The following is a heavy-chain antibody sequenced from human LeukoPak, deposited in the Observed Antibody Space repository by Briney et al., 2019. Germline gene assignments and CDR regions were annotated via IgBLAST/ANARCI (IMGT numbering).Heavy chain of an antibody. D-gene: IGHD4-17*01. J-gene: IGHJ4*02. Sequence: PGGSLRLSCAASGFTFSTYAMHWVRQAPGKGLEWVAVISNDATKKYYADSAKGRSTISRDNSENTLYLQMNSLRAEDTAVYYCAKDMNTVTTTFDYWGQGTLVTVSS. CDR1: GFTFSTYA. CDR2: ISNDATKK. CDR3: AKDMNTVTTTFDY. V-gene: IGHV3-30*18.